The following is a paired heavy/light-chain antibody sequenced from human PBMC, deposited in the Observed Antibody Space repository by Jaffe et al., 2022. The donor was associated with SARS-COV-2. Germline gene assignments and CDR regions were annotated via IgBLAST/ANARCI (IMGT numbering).Light chain of an antibody. Sequence: EIVLTQSPGTLSLSPGERATLSCRASQSVSSSYLAWYQQKPGQAPRLLIYGASSRATGIPDRFSGSGSGTDFTLTISRLEPEDFAVYYCQQYGSSPEITFGPGTKVDIK. CDR1: QSVSSSY. CDR3: QQYGSSPEIT. J-gene: IGKJ3*01. V-gene: IGKV3-20*01. CDR2: GAS.
Heavy chain of an antibody. CDR3: ARGKSSSMGRWYYYYYYGMDV. V-gene: IGHV1-8*01. CDR2: MNPNSGNT. CDR1: GYTFTSYD. D-gene: IGHD2-2*01. J-gene: IGHJ6*02. Sequence: QVQLVQSGAEVKKPGASVKVSCKASGYTFTSYDINWVRQATGQGLEWMGWMNPNSGNTGYAQKFQGRVTMTRNTSISTAYMELSSLRSEDTAVYYCARGKSSSMGRWYYYYYYGMDVWGQGTTVTVSS.